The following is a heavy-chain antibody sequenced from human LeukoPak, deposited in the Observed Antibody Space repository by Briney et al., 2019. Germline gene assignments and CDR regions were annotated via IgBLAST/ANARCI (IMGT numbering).Heavy chain of an antibody. D-gene: IGHD2-2*01. CDR3: ARDWDCSRSSCYDAFDI. J-gene: IGHJ3*02. V-gene: IGHV3-48*02. Sequence: AGGSLRLSCAASGFTLSSYSMNWVRQAPGKGLEWVAYISSSRTSIYYADSVKGRFTISRDDAKNSLYLQMNSLRDEDTAVYYCARDWDCSRSSCYDAFDIWGQGTMVTVSS. CDR1: GFTLSSYS. CDR2: ISSSRTSI.